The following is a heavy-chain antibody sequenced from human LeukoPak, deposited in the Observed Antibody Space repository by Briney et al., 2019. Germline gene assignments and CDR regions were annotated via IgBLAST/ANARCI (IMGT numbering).Heavy chain of an antibody. D-gene: IGHD6-6*01. CDR1: GYTFTSYW. J-gene: IGHJ5*02. Sequence: KPGESLKISCQSSGYTFTSYWIGWVRQMPGKGLQWMGIIYPGDSDTTYSPSFQGQVTISADKSISTAYLQWSNLKASDTAIYYCARLIVGSSSTGWFDPWGQGTLVTVSS. V-gene: IGHV5-51*03. CDR3: ARLIVGSSSTGWFDP. CDR2: IYPGDSDT.